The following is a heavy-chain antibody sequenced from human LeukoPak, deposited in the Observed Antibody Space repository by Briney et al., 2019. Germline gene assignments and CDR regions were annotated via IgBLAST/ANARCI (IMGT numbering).Heavy chain of an antibody. CDR2: ISSDGGST. CDR3: AIGRQCAKSRYFDL. CDR1: GVIFSNYA. Sequence: PGGSLRLSCAASGVIFSNYAMHWVRQGPGKGLECISTISSDGGSTYYANSVKGRFTISRDNSKNTLYLQMGSLRAEDMAVYYCAIGRQCAKSRYFDLWGRGTRVTVSS. V-gene: IGHV3-64*01. D-gene: IGHD6-19*01. J-gene: IGHJ2*01.